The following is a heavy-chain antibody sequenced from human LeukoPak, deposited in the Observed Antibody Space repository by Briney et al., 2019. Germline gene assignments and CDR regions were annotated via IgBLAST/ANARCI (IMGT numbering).Heavy chain of an antibody. Sequence: GGSLRLSCAASGFTFNNYWMHWVRQAPGKGLVWVSHINTDGSATNYADSVKGRFTISRDNAKNTLYLQMDSLGAEDTPVYYCTRDNGGMASWGQGTLVTVSS. V-gene: IGHV3-74*01. CDR1: GFTFNNYW. CDR3: TRDNGGMAS. CDR2: INTDGSAT. J-gene: IGHJ5*02. D-gene: IGHD7-27*01.